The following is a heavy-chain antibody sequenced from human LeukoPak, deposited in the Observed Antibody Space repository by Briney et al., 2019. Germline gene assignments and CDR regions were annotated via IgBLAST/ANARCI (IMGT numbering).Heavy chain of an antibody. CDR1: GGSTRSSSYY. CDR2: IYYSGTT. V-gene: IGHV4-39*01. J-gene: IGHJ4*02. CDR3: ARHSSVLRFND. D-gene: IGHD3-10*01. Sequence: PSETLSLTCAVSGGSTRSSSYYWGWIRQPPGKGLEWIGSIYYSGTTYYNPSLKSRVTISVDTSKNQFSLKLSSVTAADTAVYYCARHSSVLRFNDCSQGTLVTVSS.